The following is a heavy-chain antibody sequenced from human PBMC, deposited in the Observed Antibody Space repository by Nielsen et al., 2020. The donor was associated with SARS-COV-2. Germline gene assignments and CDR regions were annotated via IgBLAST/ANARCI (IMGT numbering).Heavy chain of an antibody. CDR3: VRAPDYDVLTGYYPDAFDV. J-gene: IGHJ3*01. CDR2: IHHTGGT. V-gene: IGHV4-4*02. CDR1: GDSVSSHDW. D-gene: IGHD3-9*01. Sequence: SETLSLTCAVSGDSVSSHDWWTWVRQSPGKGLQWIGEIHHTGGTNYNPSLKSRVTMSVDTSKNQFSLKLSSVTAADTAVYYCVRAPDYDVLTGYYPDAFDVWGRGTMVTVSS.